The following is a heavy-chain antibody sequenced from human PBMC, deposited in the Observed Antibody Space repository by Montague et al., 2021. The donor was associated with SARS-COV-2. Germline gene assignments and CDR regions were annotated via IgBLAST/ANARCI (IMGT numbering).Heavy chain of an antibody. D-gene: IGHD5/OR15-5a*01. Sequence: CAISGDSVSSNRAAWNWIRQSPSIGFEWLGRTYYRSKWYTDYAVPVRSRITVNSDTSKNQVSLHLTSVTPDDTAVYFCSRDLGISLSTGRVDAFDVWGQGTMVTVSS. J-gene: IGHJ3*01. V-gene: IGHV6-1*01. CDR1: GDSVSSNRAA. CDR3: SRDLGISLSTGRVDAFDV. CDR2: TYYRSKWYT.